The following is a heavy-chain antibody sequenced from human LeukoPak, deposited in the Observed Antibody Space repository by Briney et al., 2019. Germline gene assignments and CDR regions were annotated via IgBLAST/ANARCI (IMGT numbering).Heavy chain of an antibody. CDR1: GYTFTSYG. J-gene: IGHJ5*02. CDR2: ISAYNGNT. V-gene: IGHV1-18*01. D-gene: IGHD3-10*01. Sequence: ASVKVSCKASGYTFTSYGISWVRQAPGEGLEWRGWISAYNGNTNYAQKLQGRVTMTTDTSTSTAYMELSSLRSEDTAVYYCATVYGSGSYSRNWFDPWGQGTLVTVSS. CDR3: ATVYGSGSYSRNWFDP.